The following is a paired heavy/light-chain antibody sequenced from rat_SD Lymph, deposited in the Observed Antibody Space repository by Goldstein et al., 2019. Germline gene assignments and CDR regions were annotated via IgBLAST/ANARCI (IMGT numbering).Light chain of an antibody. CDR2: LAS. CDR3: QQYYDTPNT. J-gene: IGKJ2-1*01. CDR1: QSLFGSVRQKNY. V-gene: IGKV8S5*01. Sequence: DIVMTQSPSSLAVSAGETVTINCKSSQSLFGSVRQKNYLAWYQQKPGQSPKLLIYLASTRESGVPDRFIGSGSGTDFTLTISSVQAEDLANYYCQQYYDTPNTFGAGTKLELK.
Heavy chain of an antibody. J-gene: IGHJ3*01. CDR2: ISSSSSYI. V-gene: IGHV5-34*01. Sequence: EVQLVESGGGLVQPGRSLKLSCLASGFTFSNYGMNWIRQAPGKGLEWVASISSSSSYIYYADTVKGRFTISRDNAKNTLYLQMTSLRSEDTALYYCASQGDGYYHVHWFAYWGQGTLVTVSS. D-gene: IGHD1-12*03. CDR3: ASQGDGYYHVHWFAY. CDR1: GFTFSNYG.